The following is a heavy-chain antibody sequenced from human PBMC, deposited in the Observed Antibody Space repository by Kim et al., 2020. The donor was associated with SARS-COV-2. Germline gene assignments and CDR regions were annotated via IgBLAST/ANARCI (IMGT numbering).Heavy chain of an antibody. CDR3: AREWGPYYGSGSYELPAVDYYGMGV. V-gene: IGHV3-74*01. J-gene: IGHJ6*02. CDR1: GFTFSSYW. Sequence: GGSLRLSCAASGFTFSSYWMHWVRQAPGKGLVWVSRINSDGSSTSYADSVKGRFTISRDNAKNTLYLQMNSLRAEDTAVYYCAREWGPYYGSGSYELPAVDYYGMGVWGQGTTVTVSS. D-gene: IGHD3-10*01. CDR2: INSDGSST.